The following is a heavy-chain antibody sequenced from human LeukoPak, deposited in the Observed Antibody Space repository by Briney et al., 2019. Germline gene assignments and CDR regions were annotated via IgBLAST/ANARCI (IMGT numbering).Heavy chain of an antibody. D-gene: IGHD1-26*01. CDR2: ISGDSDTI. V-gene: IGHV3-11*04. Sequence: GGSLRLSCAASGFTFGDFYMSWIRQAPGKGLEWFSYISGDSDTIYYADSVKGRFTISRDNAKKSLYLQMNSLRAEDTAVYYCASSGSYQTPFDPWGQGTLVTVSS. CDR1: GFTFGDFY. J-gene: IGHJ5*02. CDR3: ASSGSYQTPFDP.